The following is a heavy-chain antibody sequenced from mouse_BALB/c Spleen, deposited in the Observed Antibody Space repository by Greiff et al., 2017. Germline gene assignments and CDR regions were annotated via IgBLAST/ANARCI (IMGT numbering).Heavy chain of an antibody. CDR2: ISSGGST. CDR3: ARESGYYFYFDY. CDR1: GFTFSSYA. D-gene: IGHD2-3*01. Sequence: EVQLVESGGGLVKPGGSLKLSCAASGFTFSSYAMSWVRQTPEKRLEWVASISSGGSTYYPDSVKGRFTISRDNARNILYLQMSSLRSEDTAMYYCARESGYYFYFDYWGQGTTLTVSS. V-gene: IGHV5-6-5*01. J-gene: IGHJ2*01.